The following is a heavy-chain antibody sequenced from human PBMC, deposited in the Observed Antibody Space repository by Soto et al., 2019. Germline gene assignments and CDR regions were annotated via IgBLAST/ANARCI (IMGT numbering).Heavy chain of an antibody. Sequence: PSETLSLTGTVSGSSIRSSHWWRWVRHPPGKGLERIGEIYHSGSTNLDPSFKSRVTLSVDKSKNQFSLKLTSVTAADTAVYYCARDKATVGGYNLYDPWGQGILVTVSS. J-gene: IGHJ5*02. V-gene: IGHV4-4*02. CDR1: GSSIRSSHW. CDR3: ARDKATVGGYNLYDP. CDR2: IYHSGST. D-gene: IGHD3-16*01.